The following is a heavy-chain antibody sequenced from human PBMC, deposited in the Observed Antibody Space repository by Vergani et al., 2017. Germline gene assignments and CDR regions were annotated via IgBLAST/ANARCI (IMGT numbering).Heavy chain of an antibody. D-gene: IGHD1-26*01. CDR2: IYYSGST. CDR3: AREEWEPFVDY. Sequence: QVQLQESGPGLVKPSETLSLTCTVSGGSISSHYWSWIRQPPGKGLEWIGYIYYSGSTNYHPSLKSRVTLSVDTSKNQFSLKLSCVTGADTAVYYCAREEWEPFVDYWGQGTLVTVSS. J-gene: IGHJ4*02. V-gene: IGHV4-59*11. CDR1: GGSISSHY.